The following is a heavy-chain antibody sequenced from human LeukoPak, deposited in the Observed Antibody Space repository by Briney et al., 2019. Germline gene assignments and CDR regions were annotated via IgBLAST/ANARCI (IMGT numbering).Heavy chain of an antibody. D-gene: IGHD3-22*01. CDR2: IYYSGST. J-gene: IGHJ4*02. CDR3: ARTPRDSSGYFPFDY. CDR1: GGSISSYY. Sequence: SETLSLTCTVSGGSISSYYWSWIRQPPGKGLEWIGYIYYSGSTNYNPSLKSRVTISVDTSKNQFSLKLSSVTAADTAVYYCARTPRDSSGYFPFDYWGQGTLVTVSS. V-gene: IGHV4-59*12.